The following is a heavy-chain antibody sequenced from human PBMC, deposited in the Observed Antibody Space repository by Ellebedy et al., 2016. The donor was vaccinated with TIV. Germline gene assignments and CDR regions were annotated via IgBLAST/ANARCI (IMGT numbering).Heavy chain of an antibody. CDR1: RYTFTGYY. Sequence: AASVKVSCKASRYTFTGYYMHWVRQAPGQGLEWMGIIHPSGGSTSYAQKFQGRVTMTRDTSTSTVYMELSSLRSEDTAVYYCARVKVPVGNCSSTSCYDDAFDIWGQGTMVTVSS. CDR2: IHPSGGST. V-gene: IGHV1-46*01. J-gene: IGHJ3*02. CDR3: ARVKVPVGNCSSTSCYDDAFDI. D-gene: IGHD2-2*01.